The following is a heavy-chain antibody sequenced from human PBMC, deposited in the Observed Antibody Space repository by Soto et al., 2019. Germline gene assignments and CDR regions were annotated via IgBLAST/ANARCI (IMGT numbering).Heavy chain of an antibody. CDR1: GFTFNSFA. J-gene: IGHJ6*02. V-gene: IGHV3-30*18. D-gene: IGHD4-17*01. CDR2: ISYDGSNK. CDR3: VKPVCNYGSHYCMYV. Sequence: QVQLVESGGGVVQPGRSLRLSCAASGFTFNSFAMHWVRQAPGKGLEWVAVISYDGSNKYYADSVRGRFTISRDNSKNTLYLQMNSLRAEDTAVYYCVKPVCNYGSHYCMYVWGQGTTVTVSS.